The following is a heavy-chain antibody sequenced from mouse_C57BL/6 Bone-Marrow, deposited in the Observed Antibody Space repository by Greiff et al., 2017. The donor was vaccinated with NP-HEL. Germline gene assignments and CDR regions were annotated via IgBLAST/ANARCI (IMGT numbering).Heavy chain of an antibody. Sequence: DVQLQESGPGLVKPSQSLSLTCSVTGYSITSDYWNWIRKFPGNKLEYMGYISYSGSTYYNPSHKSRISITRDTSKNQYYLQWNSVTTEDTATYCGARKDGVVATKAMDYWGQGTSVTVSS. CDR3: ARKDGVVATKAMDY. CDR2: ISYSGST. V-gene: IGHV3-8*01. J-gene: IGHJ4*01. D-gene: IGHD1-1*01. CDR1: GYSITSDY.